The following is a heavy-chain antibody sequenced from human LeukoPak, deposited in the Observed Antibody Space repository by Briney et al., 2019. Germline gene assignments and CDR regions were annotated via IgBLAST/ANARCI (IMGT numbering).Heavy chain of an antibody. D-gene: IGHD3-3*01. CDR1: GFTFSSYA. Sequence: GGSLRLSCAASGFTFSSYAMHWVRQAPGKGLEWVAVISYDGSNKYYADSVKGRFTISRDNSKNTLYLQMNSLRAEDTAVYYCARGGAYYDFWSGYYNPDYWGQGTLVTVSP. J-gene: IGHJ4*02. CDR3: ARGGAYYDFWSGYYNPDY. V-gene: IGHV3-30-3*01. CDR2: ISYDGSNK.